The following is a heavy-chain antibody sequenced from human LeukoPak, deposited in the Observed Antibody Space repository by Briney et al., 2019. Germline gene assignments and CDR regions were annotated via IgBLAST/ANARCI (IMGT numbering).Heavy chain of an antibody. Sequence: SETLSLTCAVYGGSFSGYYWSWIRQPPGKGLEWIGEINHSGSTNYNPSLKSRVTISVDTSKNQFSLKLSSVTAADTAVYYCARSRGTFYDPALGYWGQGTLVSVSS. CDR3: ARSRGTFYDPALGY. CDR1: GGSFSGYY. CDR2: INHSGST. V-gene: IGHV4-34*01. J-gene: IGHJ4*02. D-gene: IGHD2/OR15-2a*01.